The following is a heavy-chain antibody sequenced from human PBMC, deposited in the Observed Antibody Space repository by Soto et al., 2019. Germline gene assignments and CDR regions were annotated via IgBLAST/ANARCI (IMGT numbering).Heavy chain of an antibody. V-gene: IGHV5-51*01. CDR2: IYPGDSDT. D-gene: IGHD1-1*01. Sequence: VKVSGKGSGYSLTSYWIGWVRQIPGKGLEWMGIIYPGDSDTRYSPSFQGQVTISADKSISTAYLQWSSLKASDTAMYYCARERRTGTYYYYGMDVWGQGTTVTVSS. J-gene: IGHJ6*02. CDR1: GYSLTSYW. CDR3: ARERRTGTYYYYGMDV.